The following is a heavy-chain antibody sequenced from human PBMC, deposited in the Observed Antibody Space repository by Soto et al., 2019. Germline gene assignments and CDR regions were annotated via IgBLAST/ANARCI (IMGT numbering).Heavy chain of an antibody. CDR2: IYYSGNT. J-gene: IGHJ6*03. D-gene: IGHD3-9*01. CDR3: AGGMTGSYYYYYMDV. V-gene: IGHV4-39*01. Sequence: NPSETLSLTCTVSGGSISSSSNHWGWIRQPPGKGLEWIGNIYYSGNTYYNPSLKSRVTISVDTSKNQFSLKLSSVTAADTAVYYCAGGMTGSYYYYYMDVWGKGTTVTVSS. CDR1: GGSISSSSNH.